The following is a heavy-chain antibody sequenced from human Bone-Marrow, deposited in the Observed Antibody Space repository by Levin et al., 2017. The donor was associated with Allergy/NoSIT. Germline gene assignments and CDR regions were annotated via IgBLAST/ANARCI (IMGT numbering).Heavy chain of an antibody. D-gene: IGHD5-18*01. V-gene: IGHV4-59*01. Sequence: SETLSLTCTVSGAPISNYYWSWIRQSPGKGLEWIGFIYYGGTTYYNPSLKRRVTISVDTSKNQFSLKLNSVTAADTAVYYCARDHSGYSSGYGNNWFDPWGQGTLVTVSS. CDR3: ARDHSGYSSGYGNNWFDP. J-gene: IGHJ5*02. CDR2: IYYGGTT. CDR1: GAPISNYY.